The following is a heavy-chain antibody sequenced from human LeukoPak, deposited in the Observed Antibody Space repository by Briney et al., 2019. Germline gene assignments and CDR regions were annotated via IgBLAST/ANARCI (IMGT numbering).Heavy chain of an antibody. J-gene: IGHJ4*02. Sequence: GESLRLSCAASGFTFSGYAMHWVRQAPGKGLEWVAVISYDGSNEYYADSVKGRFTISRDNSKNTLYLQMNSLSVEDTAVYYCARVGYYASGPFSYFDYWGQGTLVTVSS. D-gene: IGHD3-10*01. V-gene: IGHV3-30-3*01. CDR3: ARVGYYASGPFSYFDY. CDR2: ISYDGSNE. CDR1: GFTFSGYA.